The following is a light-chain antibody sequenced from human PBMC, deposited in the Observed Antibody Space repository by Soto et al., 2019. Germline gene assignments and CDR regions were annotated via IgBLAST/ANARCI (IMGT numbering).Light chain of an antibody. V-gene: IGLV2-14*01. CDR3: SSYTSSSTVV. CDR1: SSDVGGYNY. J-gene: IGLJ2*01. CDR2: EVS. Sequence: QSALTQPASVSGSPGQSNTISCTGTSSDVGGYNYVSWYQQHPGKAPKLMIYEVSNRPSGVSNRFSGSKSGNTAYLTISGLQAEEEADYYCSSYTSSSTVVFGGGTKRTVL.